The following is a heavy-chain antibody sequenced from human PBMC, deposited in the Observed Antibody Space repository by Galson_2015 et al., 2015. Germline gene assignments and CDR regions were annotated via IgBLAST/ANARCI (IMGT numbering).Heavy chain of an antibody. J-gene: IGHJ4*02. Sequence: QSGEAAKKPRESLKISCKGAGYSITRQWVGWGRQLSGIGVEWIGTISPGDSDTRYSQSFQGQVTISTDKSISTAYLQLISLKASDAAMYYCAREPHSSSWYRYFDYWGQGTVVTVSS. V-gene: IGHV5-51*01. CDR2: ISPGDSDT. D-gene: IGHD6-13*01. CDR1: GYSITRQW. CDR3: AREPHSSSWYRYFDY.